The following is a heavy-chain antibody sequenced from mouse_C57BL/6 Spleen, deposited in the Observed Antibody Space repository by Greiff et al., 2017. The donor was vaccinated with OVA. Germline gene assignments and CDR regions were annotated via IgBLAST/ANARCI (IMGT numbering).Heavy chain of an antibody. CDR2: IHPNSGST. CDR3: ARRGYYYGSSYGWYFDV. D-gene: IGHD1-1*01. V-gene: IGHV1-64*01. J-gene: IGHJ1*03. Sequence: QVQLQQSGAELVKPGASVKLSCKASGYTFTSYWMHWVKQRPGQGLEWIGMIHPNSGSTNYNEKFKSKAILTVDKSSSTAYMQLSSLTSEDSAVYYCARRGYYYGSSYGWYFDVWGTGTTVTVSS. CDR1: GYTFTSYW.